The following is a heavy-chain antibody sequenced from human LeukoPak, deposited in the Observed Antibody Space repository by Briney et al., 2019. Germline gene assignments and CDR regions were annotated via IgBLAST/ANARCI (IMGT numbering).Heavy chain of an antibody. CDR3: ARDRELSGSHSNWFDP. CDR2: ISAYNGNT. J-gene: IGHJ5*02. D-gene: IGHD1-26*01. Sequence: ASVKVSCKASGYTFTSCGISWVRQAPGQGLEWMGWISAYNGNTNYAQKLQGRVTMTTDTSTSTAYMELRSLRSDDTAVYYCARDRELSGSHSNWFDPWGQGTLVTVSS. CDR1: GYTFTSCG. V-gene: IGHV1-18*01.